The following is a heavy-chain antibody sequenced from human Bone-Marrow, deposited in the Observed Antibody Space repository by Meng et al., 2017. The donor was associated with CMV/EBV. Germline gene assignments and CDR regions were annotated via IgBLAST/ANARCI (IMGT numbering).Heavy chain of an antibody. CDR1: GFTFSSYA. V-gene: IGHV3-23*01. CDR2: IGGSGGST. D-gene: IGHD2-15*01. Sequence: GESLKISCAASGFTFSSYAMSWVRQAPGKGLEWVSAIGGSGGSTYYADSVKGRFTISRDNSKNTLYLHMNSLTGEDTAVYYCTGETGGRVFGMDVWGQGTTVTVSS. J-gene: IGHJ6*02. CDR3: TGETGGRVFGMDV.